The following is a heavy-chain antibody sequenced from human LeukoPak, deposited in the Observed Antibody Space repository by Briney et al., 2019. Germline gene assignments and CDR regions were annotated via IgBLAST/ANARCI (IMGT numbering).Heavy chain of an antibody. CDR1: GFAFSSPS. J-gene: IGHJ4*02. Sequence: GGSLRLSCATSGFAFSSPSMSWVRQAPGKGLEWVSTISGAGGSTWYADSVKGRFTISRDNSKKSMSLQMSSLRAEDTAIYYCAKDDSSSWYDYFFDYWGQGTLVTVSS. CDR3: AKDDSSSWYDYFFDY. V-gene: IGHV3-23*01. D-gene: IGHD6-13*01. CDR2: ISGAGGST.